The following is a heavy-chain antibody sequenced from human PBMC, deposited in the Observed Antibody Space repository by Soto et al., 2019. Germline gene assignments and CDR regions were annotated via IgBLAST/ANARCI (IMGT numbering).Heavy chain of an antibody. CDR1: GFTFSSYG. J-gene: IGHJ6*02. CDR3: AKDRDSSGWFSGYYYGVDV. CDR2: ISYDGSNK. V-gene: IGHV3-30*18. Sequence: PGGSLRLSCAASGFTFSSYGMHWVRQAPGKGLEWVALISYDGSNKYYAESVKGRFNISRDNSKNTLSQQVSSLRPEDTAVYYSAKDRDSSGWFSGYYYGVDVWGQGTTVTVSS. D-gene: IGHD6-19*01.